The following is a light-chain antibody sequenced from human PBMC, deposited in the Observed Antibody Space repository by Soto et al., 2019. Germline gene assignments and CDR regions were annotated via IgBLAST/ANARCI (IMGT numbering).Light chain of an antibody. Sequence: EIVMTQSPGTLSVSPGERATLFCRASQSVRSSLAWYQQKPGQAPRLFIYDASTRATGIQARFSGSGSGTESTLTIRSLQSEDFAEYHCQQYNNWPQTVGQGTKVDIK. CDR1: QSVRSS. CDR2: DAS. CDR3: QQYNNWPQT. J-gene: IGKJ1*01. V-gene: IGKV3-15*01.